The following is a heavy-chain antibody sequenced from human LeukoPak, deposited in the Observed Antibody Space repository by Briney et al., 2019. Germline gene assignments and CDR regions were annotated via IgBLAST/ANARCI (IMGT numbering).Heavy chain of an antibody. D-gene: IGHD6-19*01. Sequence: QTGGSLRLSCAASEFTFSSYGMHWVRQAPGKGLEWVAFIRYDGSNKYYADSVKGRFTISRDNSKNTLYLQMNSLRAEDTAVYYCANLGYSSGWYNAEYFQHWGQGTLVTVSS. CDR1: EFTFSSYG. CDR2: IRYDGSNK. CDR3: ANLGYSSGWYNAEYFQH. V-gene: IGHV3-30*02. J-gene: IGHJ1*01.